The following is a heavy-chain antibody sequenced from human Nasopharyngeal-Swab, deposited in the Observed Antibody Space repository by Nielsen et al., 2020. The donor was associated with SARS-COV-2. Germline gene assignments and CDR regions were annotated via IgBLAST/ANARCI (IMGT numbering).Heavy chain of an antibody. CDR1: GFTFSSYG. V-gene: IGHV3-33*01. CDR3: ARVCSGGSCYGYYYGMDV. D-gene: IGHD2-15*01. CDR2: IWYDGSNK. Sequence: GGSLRLSCAASGFTFSSYGMHWVRQAPGKGLEWVAVIWYDGSNKYYADSVKGRFTISRDNSKNTLYLQMNGLRAEDTAVYYCARVCSGGSCYGYYYGMDVWGQGTTVTVSS. J-gene: IGHJ6*02.